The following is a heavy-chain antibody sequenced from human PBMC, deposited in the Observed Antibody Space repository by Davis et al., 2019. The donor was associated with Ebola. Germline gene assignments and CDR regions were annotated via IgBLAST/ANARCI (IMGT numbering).Heavy chain of an antibody. CDR2: ISTYNGNT. Sequence: AASVKVSCKASGYTITSFGISWVRQAPGQGLEWMGWISTYNGNTSYAQKFQGRVTMTRDTSTSTVYMELSSLRSADTAVYYCARGGILEWLLYDYWGQGTLVTVSS. V-gene: IGHV1-18*01. J-gene: IGHJ4*02. D-gene: IGHD3-3*01. CDR1: GYTITSFG. CDR3: ARGGILEWLLYDY.